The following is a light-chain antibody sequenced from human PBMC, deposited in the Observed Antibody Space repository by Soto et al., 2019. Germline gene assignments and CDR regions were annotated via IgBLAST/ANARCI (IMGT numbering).Light chain of an antibody. J-gene: IGLJ1*01. CDR2: EVT. V-gene: IGLV2-14*01. Sequence: QSVLTQPASVSGSPGQSITISCTGTSSDVGGYKYVSWYQQHPGKAPKLMIYEVTNRPSGVSNRFSGSKSGNTASLTISGLQAEDEADYYCISHTSSNTYVFGTGTKVTVL. CDR3: ISHTSSNTYV. CDR1: SSDVGGYKY.